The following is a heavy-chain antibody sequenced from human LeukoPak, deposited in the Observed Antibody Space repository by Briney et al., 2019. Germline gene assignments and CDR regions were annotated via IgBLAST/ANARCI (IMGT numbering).Heavy chain of an antibody. D-gene: IGHD2-15*01. Sequence: SETLSLTCAVYGGSFSGYYWSWIRQPPGKGLEWIGEINHSGSTNYNPSLKSRVTISVDTSKNQFSLKLSSVTAADTAVYYCARGKLVVRKTYYYYYYYMDVWGKGTTVTVSS. CDR3: ARGKLVVRKTYYYYYYYMDV. V-gene: IGHV4-34*01. J-gene: IGHJ6*03. CDR1: GGSFSGYY. CDR2: INHSGST.